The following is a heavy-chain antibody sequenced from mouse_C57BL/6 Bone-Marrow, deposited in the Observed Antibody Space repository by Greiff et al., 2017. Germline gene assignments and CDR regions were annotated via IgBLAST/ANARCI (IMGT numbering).Heavy chain of an antibody. CDR2: IYPGSGST. V-gene: IGHV1-55*01. CDR3: AGMFLVLREWYFDV. J-gene: IGHJ1*03. D-gene: IGHD1-1*01. CDR1: GYTFTSYW. Sequence: QVQLQQPGAELVKPGASVKMSCKASGYTFTSYWITWVKQRPGQGLEWIGDIYPGSGSTNYTEKFKSKATLTVDTSSSTAYMQLSSLTSEDSAVYYWAGMFLVLREWYFDVWGTGTPVTVSS.